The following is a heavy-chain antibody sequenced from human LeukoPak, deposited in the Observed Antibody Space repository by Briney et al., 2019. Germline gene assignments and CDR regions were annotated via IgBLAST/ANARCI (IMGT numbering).Heavy chain of an antibody. CDR2: ISPSGGST. V-gene: IGHV1-46*01. Sequence: ASVKVSCKASGYTFTSYDINWVRQAPGQGPEWMGVISPSGGSTTYAQKFQGRVTMTRDMSTSTVYMELSSLRSEDTAVYYCARDREPRYCSGGSCYSPFDYWGQGTLVTVSS. J-gene: IGHJ4*02. CDR3: ARDREPRYCSGGSCYSPFDY. D-gene: IGHD2-15*01. CDR1: GYTFTSYD.